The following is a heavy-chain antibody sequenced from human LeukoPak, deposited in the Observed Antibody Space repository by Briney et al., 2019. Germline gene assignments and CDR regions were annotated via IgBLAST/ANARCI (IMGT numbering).Heavy chain of an antibody. Sequence: SETLSLTCTVSGGSISPYFWSWIRRPPGKGLEWIGYISYTGSTNYNPSLKSRVTISVDTSKNQFSLQLTSVTAADTAVYYCARDDYRGVTNFDPWGQGTLVTVSS. D-gene: IGHD3-10*01. CDR3: ARDDYRGVTNFDP. CDR1: GGSISPYF. CDR2: ISYTGST. V-gene: IGHV4-59*01. J-gene: IGHJ5*02.